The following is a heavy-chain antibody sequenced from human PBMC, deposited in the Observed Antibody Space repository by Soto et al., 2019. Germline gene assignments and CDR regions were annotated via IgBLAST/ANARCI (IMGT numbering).Heavy chain of an antibody. CDR3: ASITIFGVVMGFDP. V-gene: IGHV1-3*01. J-gene: IGHJ5*02. CDR2: INAGNGNT. Sequence: WASVKVSCKASGYTFTSYAMHWVRQAPGQRLEWMGWINAGNGNTKYSQKFQGRVTITRDTSASTAYMELSSLRSEDTAVYYCASITIFGVVMGFDPWGQGTLVTVSS. D-gene: IGHD3-3*01. CDR1: GYTFTSYA.